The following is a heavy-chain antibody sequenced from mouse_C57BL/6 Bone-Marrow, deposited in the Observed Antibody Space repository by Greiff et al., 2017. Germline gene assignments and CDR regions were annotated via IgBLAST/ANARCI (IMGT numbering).Heavy chain of an antibody. CDR3: ARRGPYDYDVAY. V-gene: IGHV1-53*01. Sequence: QVQLQQPGTELVKPGASVKLSCKASGYTFTSYWMHWVKQRPGQGLAWIGNITPSHGGTNSNEKFKSKATLTVDKSSSTAYMQLSSLTSEDSAVYYCARRGPYDYDVAYWGQGTLVTVSA. J-gene: IGHJ3*01. D-gene: IGHD2-4*01. CDR1: GYTFTSYW. CDR2: ITPSHGGT.